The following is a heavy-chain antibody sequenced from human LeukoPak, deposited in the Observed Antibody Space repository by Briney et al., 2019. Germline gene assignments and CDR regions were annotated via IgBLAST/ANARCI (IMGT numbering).Heavy chain of an antibody. CDR1: GGSFSGYY. Sequence: SETLSLTCAVYGGSFSGYYWSWIRQPPGKGLEWIGEINHSGSTNYNPSLKSRVTISVDTSKNPFSLKLSSVTAADTAVYYCAREGYGDGNWFDPWGQGTLVTVSS. D-gene: IGHD4-17*01. CDR3: AREGYGDGNWFDP. CDR2: INHSGST. V-gene: IGHV4-34*01. J-gene: IGHJ5*02.